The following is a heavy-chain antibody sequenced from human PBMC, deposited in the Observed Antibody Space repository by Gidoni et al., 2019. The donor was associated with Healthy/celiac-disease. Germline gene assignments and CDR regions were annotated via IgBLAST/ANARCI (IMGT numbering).Heavy chain of an antibody. J-gene: IGHJ4*02. CDR1: LFTVSSNY. CDR2: IYSGGST. CDR3: ARDRGTFGELLDY. Sequence: VQLVESGGGLVQPGVSLGLSCAAYLFTVSSNYMSWVRHAPGKGLEWVAVIYSGGSTYYADSVKCRFTISRHNSKNTLYLQMNSLRAEDTAVYYCARDRGTFGELLDYWGQGTLVTVSS. D-gene: IGHD3-10*01. V-gene: IGHV3-53*04.